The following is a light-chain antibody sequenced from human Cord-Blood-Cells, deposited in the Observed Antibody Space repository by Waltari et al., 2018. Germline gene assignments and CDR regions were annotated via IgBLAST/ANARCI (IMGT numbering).Light chain of an antibody. Sequence: DIQMTQSPSSLSASVGDRVTITCRASQSISSYLNWYQQKPGKAPKLLIYAASSLQSLVPSMFSGSGSGTDFTLTISSLQPEEFATYYCQQSYSTSITFGQGTRLEIK. CDR1: QSISSY. J-gene: IGKJ5*01. CDR2: AAS. V-gene: IGKV1-39*01. CDR3: QQSYSTSIT.